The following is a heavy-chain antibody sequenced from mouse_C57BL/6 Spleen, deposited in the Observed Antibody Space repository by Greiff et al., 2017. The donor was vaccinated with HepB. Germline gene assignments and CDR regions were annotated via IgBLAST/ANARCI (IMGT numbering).Heavy chain of an antibody. CDR2: IYPGSGST. D-gene: IGHD2-5*01. CDR1: GYTFTSYW. Sequence: VQLQHPGAELVKPGASVKMSCKASGYTFTSYWITWVKQRPGQGLEWIGDIYPGSGSTNYNEKFKSKATLTVDTSSSTAYMQLSSLTSEDSAVYYCATYYSNLAWFAYWGQGTLVTVSA. CDR3: ATYYSNLAWFAY. J-gene: IGHJ3*01. V-gene: IGHV1-55*01.